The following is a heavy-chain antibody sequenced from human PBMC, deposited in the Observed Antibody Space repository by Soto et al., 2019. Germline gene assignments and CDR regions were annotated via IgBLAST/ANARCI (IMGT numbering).Heavy chain of an antibody. CDR1: GSEFSNYA. D-gene: IGHD6-19*01. CDR2: SSASGRSR. Sequence: PGGSLRLSCVASGSEFSNYAMSWVRPAPGKGLEWVSISSASGRSRYHADSVKGRFTISRDNSKNTLYLHMTNLRAEDTAVYYCAKDGNWLDVYFDVWGQGTPVTVSS. J-gene: IGHJ4*02. V-gene: IGHV3-23*01. CDR3: AKDGNWLDVYFDV.